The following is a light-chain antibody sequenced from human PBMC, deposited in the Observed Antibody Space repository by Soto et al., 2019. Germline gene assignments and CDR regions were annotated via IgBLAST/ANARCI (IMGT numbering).Light chain of an antibody. J-gene: IGKJ1*01. V-gene: IGKV3-20*01. CDR2: NAS. CDR1: QSVSSNF. Sequence: EIVLTQSPGTLSLSPGERATLSCRASQSVSSNFLAWYQQKPGQAPRLLIYNASSRATGIPDRFSGSGSGTDFTLTISRLEPEDFAVYYCQQYGSSPRTFGQGTKVDIK. CDR3: QQYGSSPRT.